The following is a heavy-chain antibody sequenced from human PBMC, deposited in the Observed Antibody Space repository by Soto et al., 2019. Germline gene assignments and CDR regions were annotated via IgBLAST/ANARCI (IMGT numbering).Heavy chain of an antibody. J-gene: IGHJ4*02. CDR1: GYTFSSYG. V-gene: IGHV1-18*01. D-gene: IGHD3-10*01. Sequence: ASVKVSCKASGYTFSSYGITWVRQAPGQGLEWMGWISAYNGNTNYAQKLQGRATMTTDSSTSTAYMELRSLRSEDTAVYYCATLLRYYYGSGSYYSNYFDYWGQGTLVTVSS. CDR3: ATLLRYYYGSGSYYSNYFDY. CDR2: ISAYNGNT.